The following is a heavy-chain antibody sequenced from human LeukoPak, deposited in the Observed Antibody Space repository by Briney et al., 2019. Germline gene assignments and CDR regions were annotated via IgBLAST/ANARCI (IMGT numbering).Heavy chain of an antibody. CDR3: ARDLEDIVVVVAAKSGDY. J-gene: IGHJ4*02. Sequence: ASVKVSRKASGYTFTGYYMHWVRQAPGQGLEWMGWINPNSGGTNYAQKFQGRVTMTRDTSISTAYMELSRLRSDDTAVYYCARDLEDIVVVVAAKSGDYWGQGTLVTVSS. CDR1: GYTFTGYY. D-gene: IGHD2-15*01. CDR2: INPNSGGT. V-gene: IGHV1-2*02.